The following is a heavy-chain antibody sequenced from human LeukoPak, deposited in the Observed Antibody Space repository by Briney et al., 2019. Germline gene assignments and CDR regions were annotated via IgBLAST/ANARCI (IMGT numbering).Heavy chain of an antibody. Sequence: SETLSLTCTVSGGSISSGGNYWSWIRQHPGTGLEWIGYIYYSGGTYYNPSLKSRVTISVDTSKNQFSLKLSSVTAADTSVYYCARSDSSGYRFDYWGQGTLVTVSS. CDR2: IYYSGGT. D-gene: IGHD3-22*01. CDR3: ARSDSSGYRFDY. V-gene: IGHV4-31*03. J-gene: IGHJ4*02. CDR1: GGSISSGGNY.